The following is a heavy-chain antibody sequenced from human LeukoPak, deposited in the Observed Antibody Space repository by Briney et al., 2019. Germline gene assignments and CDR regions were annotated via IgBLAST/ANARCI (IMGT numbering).Heavy chain of an antibody. CDR3: ARDGYRGVTNFDP. V-gene: IGHV4-59*01. J-gene: IGHJ5*02. CDR2: ISYTGST. CDR1: GVSISPYF. Sequence: SETLSLTCTVSGVSISPYFWSWFRQPPGKGLEWIGYISYTGSTIYSPSLKSRVTISVDTSKNQFSLQLTSVTAADTAVYYCARDGYRGVTNFDPWGQGTLVTVSS. D-gene: IGHD3-10*01.